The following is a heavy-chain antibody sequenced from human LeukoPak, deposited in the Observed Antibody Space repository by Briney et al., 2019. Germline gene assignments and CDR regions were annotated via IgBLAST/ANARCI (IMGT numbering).Heavy chain of an antibody. CDR1: GFTFSSYE. CDR3: ARGFWGSSYNWFDP. CDR2: ISSSGSTI. Sequence: GGSLRLSCAASGFTFSSYEMNWVRQAPGKGLEWVSYISSSGSTIYYADSVKGRFTISRDNAKNSLYLQMDSLRAEDTAVYYCARGFWGSSYNWFDPWGQGTLVTVSS. D-gene: IGHD5-18*01. V-gene: IGHV3-48*03. J-gene: IGHJ5*02.